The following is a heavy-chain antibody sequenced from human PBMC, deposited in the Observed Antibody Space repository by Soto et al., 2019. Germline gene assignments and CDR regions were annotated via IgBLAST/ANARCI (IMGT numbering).Heavy chain of an antibody. Sequence: QVQLQESGPGLVKPSQTLSLTCTVSGGSINSRGYCWSWIRQHPGKGLDWIGCISYGGSTSYTPALKSRVTISVDTSKNQFSLKLTSVTAADTAVYYCARGILVWGQGALITVSS. CDR1: GGSINSRGYC. J-gene: IGHJ4*02. V-gene: IGHV4-31*03. CDR2: ISYGGST. D-gene: IGHD5-18*01. CDR3: ARGILV.